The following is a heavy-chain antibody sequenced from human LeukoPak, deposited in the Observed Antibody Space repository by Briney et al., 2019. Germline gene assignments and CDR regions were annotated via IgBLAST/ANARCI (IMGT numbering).Heavy chain of an antibody. Sequence: QPGGSLRLSCAASGFIFSRHQMDWARQAPGKGLEWVAYISGDGGYSTDYEDFVKGRFTISRDDAKNSLYLQMDYLSAEETAIYYCGRDWGPGGSYFDFWGQGTLVTVSS. V-gene: IGHV3-48*03. J-gene: IGHJ4*02. D-gene: IGHD2-8*02. CDR3: GRDWGPGGSYFDF. CDR2: ISGDGGYST. CDR1: GFIFSRHQ.